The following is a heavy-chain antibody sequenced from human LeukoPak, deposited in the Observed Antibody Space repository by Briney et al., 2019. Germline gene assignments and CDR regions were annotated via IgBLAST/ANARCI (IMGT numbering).Heavy chain of an antibody. Sequence: ASVKVSCRASGYTFTSYGISWVRQAPGQGLEWMGWISAYNGNTNYAQKLQGRVTMTTDTSTSTAYMELRSLRSDDPAVYYCARVDFHWYFDLWGRGTLVTVSS. D-gene: IGHD3/OR15-3a*01. CDR1: GYTFTSYG. J-gene: IGHJ2*01. V-gene: IGHV1-18*01. CDR2: ISAYNGNT. CDR3: ARVDFHWYFDL.